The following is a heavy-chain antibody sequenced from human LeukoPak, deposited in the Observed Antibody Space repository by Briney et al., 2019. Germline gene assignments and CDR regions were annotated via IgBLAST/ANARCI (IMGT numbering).Heavy chain of an antibody. D-gene: IGHD6-19*01. Sequence: SETLSLTCDVSGGSISNTNWWSWVRQPPGQGLEWIGEVSLAGQTNYNPSLNGRVTMSLDESSNQLSLKLTSVTAADTAVYYCARKGRYSSGWGFYYYGMDVWGQGTTVTVSS. CDR1: GGSISNTNW. CDR2: VSLAGQT. CDR3: ARKGRYSSGWGFYYYGMDV. V-gene: IGHV4-4*02. J-gene: IGHJ6*02.